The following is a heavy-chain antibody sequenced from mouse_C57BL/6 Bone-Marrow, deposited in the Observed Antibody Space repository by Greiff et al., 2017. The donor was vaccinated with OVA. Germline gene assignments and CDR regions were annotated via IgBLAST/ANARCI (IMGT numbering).Heavy chain of an antibody. CDR3: ARLFITTVVRYYDY. CDR1: GFTFSSYG. V-gene: IGHV5-6*01. Sequence: EVKLLESGGDLVKPGGSLKLSCAASGFTFSSYGMSWVRQTPDQRLEWVATISSGGSYTYYPDSVKGRFTISRDNAKNTLYLQMSSLKSEDTAMYYCARLFITTVVRYYDYWGQGTTLTVSS. CDR2: ISSGGSYT. J-gene: IGHJ2*01. D-gene: IGHD1-1*01.